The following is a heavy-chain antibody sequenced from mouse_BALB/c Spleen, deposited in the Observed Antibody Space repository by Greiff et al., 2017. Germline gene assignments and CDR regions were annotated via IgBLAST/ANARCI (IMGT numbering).Heavy chain of an antibody. D-gene: IGHD2-14*01. Sequence: EVQGVESGGGLVKPGGSRKLSCAASGFTFSSFGMHWVRQAPEKGLEWVAYISSGSSTIYYADTVKGRFTISRDNPKNTLFLQMTSLRSEDTAMYYCARNRWAYWGQGTLVTVSA. CDR3: ARNRWAY. J-gene: IGHJ3*01. CDR2: ISSGSSTI. V-gene: IGHV5-17*02. CDR1: GFTFSSFG.